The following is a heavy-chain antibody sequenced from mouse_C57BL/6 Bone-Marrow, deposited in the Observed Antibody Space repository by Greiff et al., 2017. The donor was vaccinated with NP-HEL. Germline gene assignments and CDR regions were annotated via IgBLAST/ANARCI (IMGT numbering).Heavy chain of an antibody. CDR3: TRGGYYGNYDGFAY. D-gene: IGHD2-1*01. V-gene: IGHV14-4*01. J-gene: IGHJ3*01. CDR2: IDPENGDT. Sequence: EVKVVESGAELVRPGASVKLSCTASGFNIKDDYMHWVKQRPEQGLEWIGWIDPENGDTEYASKFQGKATITADTSSNTAYLQLSSLTSEDTAVYYCTRGGYYGNYDGFAYWGQGTLVTVSA. CDR1: GFNIKDDY.